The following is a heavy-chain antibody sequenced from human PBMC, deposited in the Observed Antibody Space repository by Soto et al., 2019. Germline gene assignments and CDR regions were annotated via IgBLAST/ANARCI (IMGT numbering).Heavy chain of an antibody. Sequence: EVQLLESGGGLVQPGGSLRLSCAASGFTFSDYGMSWVRQAPGKELEWVSVMSGSGDAAYYADSVKGRFTISRDNSKNTLYLQMNSLRAEDTAVYFCAKKVTIYAVDPADYWGQGTQVAVSS. J-gene: IGHJ4*02. D-gene: IGHD3-3*01. CDR2: MSGSGDAA. CDR1: GFTFSDYG. V-gene: IGHV3-23*01. CDR3: AKKVTIYAVDPADY.